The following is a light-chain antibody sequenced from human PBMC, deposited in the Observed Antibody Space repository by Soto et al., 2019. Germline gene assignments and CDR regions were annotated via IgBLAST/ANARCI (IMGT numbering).Light chain of an antibody. V-gene: IGLV1-44*01. J-gene: IGLJ1*01. CDR1: SSNIGSNT. CDR3: AAWDDSLNGFV. CDR2: SNT. Sequence: QSVVTQPPSASGTPGQRVTISCSGGSSNIGSNTVIWYQQLPGTAPKLLIYSNTQRPSGVPDRFSGSKSVTSASLAISGRQSEDEADYYCAAWDDSLNGFVFGTGTKLTVL.